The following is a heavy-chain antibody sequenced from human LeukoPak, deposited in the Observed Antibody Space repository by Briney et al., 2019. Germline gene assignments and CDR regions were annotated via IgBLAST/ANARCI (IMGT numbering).Heavy chain of an antibody. CDR2: ISGSGGRT. CDR3: AKICAGYSHGCFDY. CDR1: GFTFSSYA. D-gene: IGHD5-18*01. J-gene: IGHJ4*02. V-gene: IGHV3-23*01. Sequence: PGGSLRLSCAASGFTFSSYAMSWVRQAPGKGLEWVSTISGSGGRTYYAESVKGRLTISRDTSKNTLFLQMNSLRAEDTAVYYCAKICAGYSHGCFDYWGQGTLVTVSS.